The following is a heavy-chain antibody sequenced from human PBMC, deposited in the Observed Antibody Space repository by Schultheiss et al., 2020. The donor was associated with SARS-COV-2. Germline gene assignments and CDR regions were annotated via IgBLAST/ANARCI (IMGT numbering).Heavy chain of an antibody. D-gene: IGHD3-22*01. CDR2: IIPIFGTA. J-gene: IGHJ4*02. Sequence: SVKVSCKASGGTFSSYAISWVRQAPGQGLEWMGGIIPIFGTANYAQKFQGRVTMTTDTSTSTAYMELRSLRSDDTAVYYCAREAPYYYDSSGLDYWGQGTLVTVSS. CDR1: GGTFSSYA. V-gene: IGHV1-69*05. CDR3: AREAPYYYDSSGLDY.